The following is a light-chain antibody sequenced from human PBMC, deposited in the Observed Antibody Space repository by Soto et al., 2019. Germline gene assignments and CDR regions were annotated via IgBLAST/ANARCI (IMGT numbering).Light chain of an antibody. V-gene: IGKV3-11*01. CDR2: DAS. CDR3: QQRSHGLT. Sequence: EIVMTQSPATLSVSPGERATLSCRASQSVSNYVAWYQQRPGQAPRLLIYDASNRATGIPARFSGSGSGTDFTLTISSLEPEDFAVYYCQQRSHGLTFGGGTKVDI. J-gene: IGKJ4*01. CDR1: QSVSNY.